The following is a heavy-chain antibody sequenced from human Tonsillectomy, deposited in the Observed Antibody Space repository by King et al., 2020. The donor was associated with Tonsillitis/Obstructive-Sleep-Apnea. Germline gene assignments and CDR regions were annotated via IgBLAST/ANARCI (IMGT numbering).Heavy chain of an antibody. CDR2: MNPKSGNT. D-gene: IGHD5-18*01. J-gene: IGHJ4*02. CDR1: GYTFTNYD. CDR3: ARGGMDAAMVVH. V-gene: IGHV1-8*01. Sequence: HEQLVQSGAEVKKPGASVKVSCKASGYTFTNYDINWVRQATGQGLEWMGWMNPKSGNTGNAQKFQGRLTMTRDTSISTAYMELSSLRSEDTAVYYCARGGMDAAMVVHWGQGTLVTVSS.